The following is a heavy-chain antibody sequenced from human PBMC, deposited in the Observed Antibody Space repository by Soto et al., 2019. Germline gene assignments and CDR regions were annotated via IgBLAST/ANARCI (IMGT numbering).Heavy chain of an antibody. D-gene: IGHD2-21*02. Sequence: QVQLVQSGAEVKKPGSLVKVSCKASGGTFSSYAISWVRQAPGQGLEWVGGIIPIFGSATYAQKFQGRVTITADESTSRAYMEPTSLTSEYTAVCYCARGRNLLVTADFDYWGQGTLVTVSS. J-gene: IGHJ4*02. V-gene: IGHV1-69*01. CDR3: ARGRNLLVTADFDY. CDR2: IIPIFGSA. CDR1: GGTFSSYA.